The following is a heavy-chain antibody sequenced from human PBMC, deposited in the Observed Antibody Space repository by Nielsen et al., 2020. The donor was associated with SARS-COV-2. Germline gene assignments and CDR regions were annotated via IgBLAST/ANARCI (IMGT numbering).Heavy chain of an antibody. CDR2: ISGSGSRT. CDR3: ARDWSRAFDV. Sequence: GGSLRLSCTASGFTFSSYAMSWVRQAPGKGLEWVSAISGSGSRTSYADSVKGRFTISRDKSKNTLYVLMNSLRVEDTAVYYCARDWSRAFDVWGQGTMVTVSS. V-gene: IGHV3-23*01. J-gene: IGHJ3*01. CDR1: GFTFSSYA.